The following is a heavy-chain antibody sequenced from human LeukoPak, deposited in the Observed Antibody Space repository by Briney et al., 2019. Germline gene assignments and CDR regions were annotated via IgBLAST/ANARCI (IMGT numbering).Heavy chain of an antibody. V-gene: IGHV4-61*05. CDR2: IDYSGNS. CDR3: ARGHRIAAAGRWFDP. D-gene: IGHD6-13*01. Sequence: SETLSLTCTVSGGSISSSSYYWGWIRQPPGKGLEWIGSIDYSGNSNYNPSLKSRVTMSLDTSKIQFSLKLSSVTAADTAVYYCARGHRIAAAGRWFDPWGQGTLVTVSS. J-gene: IGHJ5*02. CDR1: GGSISSSSYY.